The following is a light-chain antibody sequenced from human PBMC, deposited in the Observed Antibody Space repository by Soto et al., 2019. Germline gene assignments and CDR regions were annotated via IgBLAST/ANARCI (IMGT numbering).Light chain of an antibody. J-gene: IGKJ1*01. CDR2: EAS. Sequence: DIQMTRSPSTLSASVGDRGTITCRASQSISTWLAWYQQKPGKAPKVLIYEASKLESGVPSRFSGSGSGTEFTLTISTLQPDDVATYYCQQYNSYQWTFGQGTKVDIK. CDR1: QSISTW. CDR3: QQYNSYQWT. V-gene: IGKV1-5*01.